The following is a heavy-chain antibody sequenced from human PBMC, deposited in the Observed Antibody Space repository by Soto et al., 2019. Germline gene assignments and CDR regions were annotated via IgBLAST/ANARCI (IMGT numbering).Heavy chain of an antibody. Sequence: QVQLVQSGAEVKKPGASVKVSCKASGYTFTSYGISWVRQAPGQGLEWMGWISAYNGNTKYAQKLQGRITMTSXTATSTAYMELRSLRSDDTAVYYCARDAAVGLFDYWGQGTLVTVSS. V-gene: IGHV1-18*01. D-gene: IGHD1-26*01. J-gene: IGHJ4*02. CDR2: ISAYNGNT. CDR3: ARDAAVGLFDY. CDR1: GYTFTSYG.